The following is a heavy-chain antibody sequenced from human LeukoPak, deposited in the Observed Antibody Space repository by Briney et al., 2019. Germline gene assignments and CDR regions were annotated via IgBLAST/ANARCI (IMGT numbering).Heavy chain of an antibody. Sequence: PGGSLRLSCAASGFTFSTYSVSWVRQAPGKGLEWVANIKHAGSEEYYVDSVKGRFTISRDNAKTSLYLQMNSLRAEDTAVYFCARIKQLRLPATFDYWGQGTLVTVSS. J-gene: IGHJ4*02. CDR2: IKHAGSEE. V-gene: IGHV3-7*01. D-gene: IGHD5-12*01. CDR1: GFTFSTYS. CDR3: ARIKQLRLPATFDY.